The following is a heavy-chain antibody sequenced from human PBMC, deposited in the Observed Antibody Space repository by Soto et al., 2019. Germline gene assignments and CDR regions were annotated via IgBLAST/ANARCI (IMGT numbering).Heavy chain of an antibody. CDR2: ISSSTSHT. V-gene: IGHV3-11*05. Sequence: VQLVESGGGLVKPGGSLRLSCAVSGFTFSDYYMTWIRQAPGKGLEWVSYISSSTSHTNYADSVKGRFTISRDTAKNSLFLQMNSLRAEDTAVYYCARGRGAAADYFDFWGQGTLVTVSS. CDR1: GFTFSDYY. D-gene: IGHD6-13*01. CDR3: ARGRGAAADYFDF. J-gene: IGHJ4*02.